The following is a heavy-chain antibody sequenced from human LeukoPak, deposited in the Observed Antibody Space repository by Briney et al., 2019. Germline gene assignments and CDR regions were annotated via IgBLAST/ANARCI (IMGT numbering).Heavy chain of an antibody. Sequence: GGSLRLSCAASGFTVGSNYMSWVRQAPGKGLEWVSVIDSGGSTYYADSVKGRFSISRDNSKNTVYLEMKSLRVEDTAVYYCAREDAFDYWGQGTLVTVSS. J-gene: IGHJ4*02. CDR1: GFTVGSNY. V-gene: IGHV3-53*01. D-gene: IGHD2-8*01. CDR3: AREDAFDY. CDR2: IDSGGST.